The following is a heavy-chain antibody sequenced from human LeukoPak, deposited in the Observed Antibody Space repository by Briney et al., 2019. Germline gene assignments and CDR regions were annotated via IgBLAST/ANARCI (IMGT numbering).Heavy chain of an antibody. D-gene: IGHD2-2*01. V-gene: IGHV4-39*07. CDR3: ARVGNQLVTVFAWFDP. J-gene: IGHJ5*02. CDR2: SCYTGTT. Sequence: SETLSLTCTVSGGTIGSGTYYWGRLRQSPGKGREWTGSSCYTGTTNYNPSLNSRATISVDTSKNLFFLKLSSVTAADTAVYYCARVGNQLVTVFAWFDPWGQGTLVTVSS. CDR1: GGTIGSGTYY.